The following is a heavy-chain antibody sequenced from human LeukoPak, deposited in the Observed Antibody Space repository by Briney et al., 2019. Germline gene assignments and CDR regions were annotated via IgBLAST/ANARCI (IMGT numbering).Heavy chain of an antibody. CDR1: GYTFTSYY. Sequence: ASVKVSCKASGYTFTSYYMHWVRQAPGQGLEWMGIINPSGGSTSYAQKFQGRVTMTEDTSTDTAYMELSSLRSEDTAVYYCATGLYSSGWYETLYYFDYWGQGTLVTVSS. D-gene: IGHD6-19*01. CDR3: ATGLYSSGWYETLYYFDY. J-gene: IGHJ4*02. CDR2: INPSGGST. V-gene: IGHV1-46*01.